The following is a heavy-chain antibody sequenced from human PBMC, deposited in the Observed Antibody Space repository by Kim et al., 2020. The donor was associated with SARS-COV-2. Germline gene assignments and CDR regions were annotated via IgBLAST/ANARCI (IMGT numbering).Heavy chain of an antibody. J-gene: IGHJ3*02. V-gene: IGHV2-5*02. CDR3: AQSIAAAPVRGAFDI. CDR2: IYWDDDK. CDR1: GFSLNTAGVG. D-gene: IGHD6-13*01. Sequence: SGPTLVKPTQTLTLTCTFSGFSLNTAGVGVGWIRQPPGKALECLALIYWDDDKRYSPSLKSRLTITKDTSKNQVVLTLTNMDPVDTATYYCAQSIAAAPVRGAFDIWGQGTLVTVSS.